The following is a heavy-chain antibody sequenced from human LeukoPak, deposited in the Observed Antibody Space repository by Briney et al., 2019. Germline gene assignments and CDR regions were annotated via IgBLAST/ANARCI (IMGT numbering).Heavy chain of an antibody. CDR3: ARVQRLRISYGMDV. Sequence: AGGSLRLSCAASGFTFSSYSMNWVRQAPGKGLEWVSSISSSSSYIYYADSVKGRFTISRDNAKNSLYLQMNSLRAEDTAVYYCARVQRLRISYGMDVWGQGTTVTVSS. D-gene: IGHD6-25*01. V-gene: IGHV3-21*01. CDR1: GFTFSSYS. J-gene: IGHJ6*02. CDR2: ISSSSSYI.